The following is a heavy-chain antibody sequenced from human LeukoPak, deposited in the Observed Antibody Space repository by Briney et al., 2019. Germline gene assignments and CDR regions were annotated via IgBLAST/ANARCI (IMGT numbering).Heavy chain of an antibody. CDR1: GYTFTDYY. J-gene: IGHJ4*02. CDR3: ARDNDYRDFDY. Sequence: ASVNVSCKASGYTFTDYYMHWVRQAPGQGLEWMGWINPNSGGTNYAQKFQGRVTMTRDTSISTAYMELSRLRSDDTAVYFCARDNDYRDFDYWGQGAMVTVSS. CDR2: INPNSGGT. V-gene: IGHV1-2*02. D-gene: IGHD4-11*01.